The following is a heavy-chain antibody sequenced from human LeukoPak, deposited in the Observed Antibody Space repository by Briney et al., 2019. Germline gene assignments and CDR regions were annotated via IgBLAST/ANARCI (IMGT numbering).Heavy chain of an antibody. Sequence: SETLSLTCTVSGGSISSSSYYWGWIRQPPGKGLEWIGSIYYSGSTYYNPSLKSRVTISVDTSKNQFSLKLSSVTAADTAVYYCARDYLVGAIPTPNWFDPWGQGTLVTVSS. V-gene: IGHV4-39*07. CDR3: ARDYLVGAIPTPNWFDP. D-gene: IGHD1-26*01. CDR2: IYYSGST. CDR1: GGSISSSSYY. J-gene: IGHJ5*02.